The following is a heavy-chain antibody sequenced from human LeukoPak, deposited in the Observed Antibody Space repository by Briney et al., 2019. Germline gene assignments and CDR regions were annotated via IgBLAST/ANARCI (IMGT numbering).Heavy chain of an antibody. D-gene: IGHD3-3*01. V-gene: IGHV4-39*07. Sequence: PSETLSLTCTVSGGSISSSSYYWGWIRQPPGKGLEWIGSIYYSGSTYYNPSLKSRVTISVDTSKNQFSLKLSSVTAADTAVYYCAREVWGYDFWSGYYYYMDVWGKGTTVTVS. CDR2: IYYSGST. J-gene: IGHJ6*03. CDR3: AREVWGYDFWSGYYYYMDV. CDR1: GGSISSSSYY.